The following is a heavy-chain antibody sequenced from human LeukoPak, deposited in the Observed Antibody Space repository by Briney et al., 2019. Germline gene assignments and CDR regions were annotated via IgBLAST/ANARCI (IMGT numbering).Heavy chain of an antibody. D-gene: IGHD2-2*01. CDR1: GGSFSGYY. CDR2: INHSGST. J-gene: IGHJ5*02. CDR3: ARGRLPAAFDP. V-gene: IGHV4-34*01. Sequence: KPSETLSLTCAVYGGSFSGYYWNWIRQPAGKGLEWLGEINHSGSTNYNPSLKSRVTISVDTSKNQFSLKLSSVTAADTAVYYCARGRLPAAFDPWGQGTLVTVSS.